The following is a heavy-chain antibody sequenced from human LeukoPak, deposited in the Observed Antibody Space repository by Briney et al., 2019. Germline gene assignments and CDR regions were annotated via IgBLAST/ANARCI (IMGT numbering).Heavy chain of an antibody. D-gene: IGHD3-10*01. Sequence: GGSLRLSCAASGFTFSSYWMSWVRQAAGKGLEWVANIKQDGSEKYYVDSVKGRFTISRDNAKNSLYLQMNSLRAEDTAVYYCTVQWFGELLPFDYWGQGTLVTVSS. CDR2: IKQDGSEK. CDR3: TVQWFGELLPFDY. CDR1: GFTFSSYW. J-gene: IGHJ4*02. V-gene: IGHV3-7*05.